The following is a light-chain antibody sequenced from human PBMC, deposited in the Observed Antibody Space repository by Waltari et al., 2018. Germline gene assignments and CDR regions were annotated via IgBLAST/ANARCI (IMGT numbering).Light chain of an antibody. CDR2: YDD. CDR1: SSNIGKNA. Sequence: QSVLTQPPSVSEAPGQRVTISCSGSSSNIGKNAVSWYRQFPGKAPEVLIFYDDLRPSGFSARFSGSKSGTSASLAIRGLQSEDEADYFCAAWDDNLTGSYVFGTGTKVTVL. V-gene: IGLV1-36*01. J-gene: IGLJ1*01. CDR3: AAWDDNLTGSYV.